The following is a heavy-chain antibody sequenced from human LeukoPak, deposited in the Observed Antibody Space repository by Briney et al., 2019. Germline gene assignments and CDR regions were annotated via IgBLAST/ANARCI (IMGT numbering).Heavy chain of an antibody. CDR1: GGSISSSSYY. CDR2: IYYSGSA. J-gene: IGHJ4*01. CDR3: ARRGGMITFGGVIVPYYFDY. D-gene: IGHD3-16*02. Sequence: PSETLSLTCTVSGGSISSSSYYWGWVRQPPGKGLEWLGSIYYSGSAYYNPSLKSRVTISVDTSKNHFSLKLSSVTAADTAVYYCARRGGMITFGGVIVPYYFDYWGQGTLVTVSS. V-gene: IGHV4-39*02.